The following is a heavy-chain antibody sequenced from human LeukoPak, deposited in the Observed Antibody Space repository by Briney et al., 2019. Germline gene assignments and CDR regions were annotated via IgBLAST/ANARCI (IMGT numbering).Heavy chain of an antibody. CDR3: ARGGGPGLRLGPYYHYYGMDV. Sequence: ASVKVSCKASGYTFTSYDINWVRQATGQGLEWMGWMNLNSGNTGYAQKFQGRVTMTRNTSISTAYMELSSLRSEDTAVYYCARGGGPGLRLGPYYHYYGMDVWGQGTTVTVSS. D-gene: IGHD5-12*01. J-gene: IGHJ6*02. CDR1: GYTFTSYD. V-gene: IGHV1-8*01. CDR2: MNLNSGNT.